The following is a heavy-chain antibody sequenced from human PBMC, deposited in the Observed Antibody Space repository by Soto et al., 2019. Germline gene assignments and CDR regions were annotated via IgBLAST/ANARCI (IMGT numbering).Heavy chain of an antibody. CDR1: GFTFSIYS. V-gene: IGHV3-21*01. J-gene: IGHJ6*02. Sequence: GGSLRLSCAASGFTFSIYSMKWVRHAPGKGLEWVSSISSSSSYIYYADSVKGRFTISRDNAKNSLYLQMNSLRAEDAAVYYCARSYGDYVPYYYYYGMDVWGQGTTVTVSS. D-gene: IGHD4-17*01. CDR3: ARSYGDYVPYYYYYGMDV. CDR2: ISSSSSYI.